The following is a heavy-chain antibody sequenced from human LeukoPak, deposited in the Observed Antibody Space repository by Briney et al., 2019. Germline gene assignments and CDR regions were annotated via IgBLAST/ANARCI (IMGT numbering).Heavy chain of an antibody. CDR3: TTTYYYDSSGYYYRY. V-gene: IGHV3-15*01. D-gene: IGHD3-22*01. CDR1: GFTFSNAW. J-gene: IGHJ4*02. CDR2: IKSKTDGGTT. Sequence: GGSLRLSCAASGFTFSNAWMSWVRQAPGKGLERVGRIKSKTDGGTTDYAAPVKGRFTISRDDSKNTLYLQMNSLKTEDTAVYYCTTTYYYDSSGYYYRYWGQGTLVTVSS.